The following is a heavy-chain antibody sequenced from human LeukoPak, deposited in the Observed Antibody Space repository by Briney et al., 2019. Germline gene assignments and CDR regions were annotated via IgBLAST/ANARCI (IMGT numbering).Heavy chain of an antibody. CDR2: ISWNSGSI. D-gene: IGHD6-6*01. CDR3: AKDMHSSSSGWFDP. Sequence: GRSLRLSCAASGFTFDDYAMHWVRHAPGKGLEWVSGISWNSGSIGYADSVKGRFTISRDNAKNSLYLQMNSLRAEDTALYYCAKDMHSSSSGWFDPWGQGTLVTVSS. J-gene: IGHJ5*02. CDR1: GFTFDDYA. V-gene: IGHV3-9*01.